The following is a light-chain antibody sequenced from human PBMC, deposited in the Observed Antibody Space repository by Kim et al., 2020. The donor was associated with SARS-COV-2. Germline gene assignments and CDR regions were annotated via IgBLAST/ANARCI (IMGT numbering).Light chain of an antibody. J-gene: IGKJ4*01. CDR3: QQNYGSPLT. CDR1: QTIDNY. CDR2: AAS. Sequence: ASVGDRITITCRASQTIDNYLNWYQHKPGRAPALLISAASILRAGVPSRFSGSGSGTDFTLTISSLQPEDFATYYCQQNYGSPLTFGGGTKVDIK. V-gene: IGKV1-39*01.